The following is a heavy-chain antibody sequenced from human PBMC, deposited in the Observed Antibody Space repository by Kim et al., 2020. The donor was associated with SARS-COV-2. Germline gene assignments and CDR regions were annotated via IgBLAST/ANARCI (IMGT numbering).Heavy chain of an antibody. CDR3: ARDPGTPLYYYYMDV. J-gene: IGHJ6*03. V-gene: IGHV3-30*07. D-gene: IGHD1-1*01. Sequence: ADSVKSRFTISRDKSKNTLYLQMNSLRAEDTAVDYCARDPGTPLYYYYMDVWGKGTTVTVSS.